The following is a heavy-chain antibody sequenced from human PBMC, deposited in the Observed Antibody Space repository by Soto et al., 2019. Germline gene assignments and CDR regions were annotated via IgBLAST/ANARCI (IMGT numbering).Heavy chain of an antibody. Sequence: EVQLVESGGGLVQPGGSLRLSCAASGFTFSSYWMHWVRQAPGKGLVWVSRTNSDGRSTSYADSVKGRFTISRDNAKNTLYLQMNSLRAEDTAVYYCARDSYSGKDYWGQGTLVTVSS. CDR1: GFTFSSYW. CDR2: TNSDGRST. CDR3: ARDSYSGKDY. J-gene: IGHJ4*02. D-gene: IGHD1-26*01. V-gene: IGHV3-74*01.